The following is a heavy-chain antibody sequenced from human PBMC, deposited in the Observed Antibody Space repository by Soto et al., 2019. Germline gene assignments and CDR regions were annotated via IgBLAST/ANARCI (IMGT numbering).Heavy chain of an antibody. CDR1: GGTFSSYA. Sequence: ASVKVSCKASGGTFSSYAISWVRQAPGQGLEWMGGIIPIFGTANYAQKFQGRVTITADESTSTAYMELSSLRSEDTAVYYCANHYGSGSYYNAWGYYYYGMDVWGQGTTVTVSS. D-gene: IGHD3-10*01. V-gene: IGHV1-69*13. CDR2: IIPIFGTA. J-gene: IGHJ6*02. CDR3: ANHYGSGSYYNAWGYYYYGMDV.